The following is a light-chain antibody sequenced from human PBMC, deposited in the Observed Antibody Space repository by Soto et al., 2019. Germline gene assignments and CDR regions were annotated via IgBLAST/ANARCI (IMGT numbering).Light chain of an antibody. V-gene: IGKV1-27*01. CDR2: AAS. CDR1: QGISNY. CDR3: QNHNSAPRT. Sequence: DIQMTQSLSSLSASVEDRVTITCRASQGISNYLAWYQQKPGKVPKLLIYAASTLQSGVPSRFSGSGSGTDFTLTISSLQSEDVATYYCQNHNSAPRTFGPGTNLDIK. J-gene: IGKJ3*01.